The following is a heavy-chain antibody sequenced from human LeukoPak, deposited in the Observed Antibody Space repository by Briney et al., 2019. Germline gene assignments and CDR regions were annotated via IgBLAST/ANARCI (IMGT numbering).Heavy chain of an antibody. Sequence: GGSLRLSCAASGFTFTKNWMSWFRQAPGKGLEWVGNVNEDGSQKNYVDSVKGRFTISRDNAKNSVYLQMNNLRVEGMAVYYCARGKGWIDPWGQGTLVTVSS. CDR2: VNEDGSQK. CDR3: ARGKGWIDP. V-gene: IGHV3-7*01. J-gene: IGHJ5*02. CDR1: GFTFTKNW.